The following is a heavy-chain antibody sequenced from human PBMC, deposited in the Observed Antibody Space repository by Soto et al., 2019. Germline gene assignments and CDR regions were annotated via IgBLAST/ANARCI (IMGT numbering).Heavy chain of an antibody. V-gene: IGHV3-23*01. Sequence: PGGSLRLSCAASGFTFSSYAMSRVRQAPGKGLEWVSAISSSGSSTYYADSVKGRFTISRDNSKNTLYLQMNSLRAEDTAVYYCAPGNGNYYYYGMDVWGQGTTVTVSS. CDR2: ISSSGSST. CDR1: GFTFSSYA. J-gene: IGHJ6*02. CDR3: APGNGNYYYYGMDV. D-gene: IGHD1-1*01.